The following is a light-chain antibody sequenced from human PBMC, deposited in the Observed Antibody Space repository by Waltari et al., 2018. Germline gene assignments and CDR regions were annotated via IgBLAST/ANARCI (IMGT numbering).Light chain of an antibody. V-gene: IGLV2-14*01. CDR3: SSFTSSSTWV. CDR1: TSDVGVYNY. J-gene: IGLJ3*02. Sequence: QSALTQPASVSGSPGQSITISCTGTTSDVGVYNYVSWYHQHPGKAPKLMIYDVSNRPSGVSNRFSGSKSGNTASLTISGLQAEDEADYYCSSFTSSSTWVFGGGTKLTVL. CDR2: DVS.